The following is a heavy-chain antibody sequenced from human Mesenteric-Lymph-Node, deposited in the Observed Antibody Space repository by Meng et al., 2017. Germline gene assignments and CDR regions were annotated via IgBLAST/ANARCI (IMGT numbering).Heavy chain of an antibody. V-gene: IGHV1-24*01. D-gene: IGHD6-19*01. CDR1: GYTFTSYY. CDR2: FDPEDGET. Sequence: ASVKVSCKASGYTFTSYYMHWVRQAPGKGLEWMGGFDPEDGETIYAQKFQGRVTMTEDTSTDTAYMELSSLRSEDTAVYYCATRGLYSSGWYPDYWGQGTLVTVSS. J-gene: IGHJ4*02. CDR3: ATRGLYSSGWYPDY.